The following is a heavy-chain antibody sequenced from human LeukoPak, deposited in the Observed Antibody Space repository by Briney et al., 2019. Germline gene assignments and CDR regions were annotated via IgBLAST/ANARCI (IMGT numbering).Heavy chain of an antibody. V-gene: IGHV3-30*18. D-gene: IGHD5-18*01. CDR1: GFTFSSYG. Sequence: GGSLRLSCAASGFTFSSYGMHWVRQAPGKGLEWVAVISFDGSNKYYADSVKDRFTISRDNSKKTLYLQMNSLRAEDTAVYYCAKDRDSGYSYGSLNAGDYWDQGTLVTVSS. J-gene: IGHJ4*02. CDR2: ISFDGSNK. CDR3: AKDRDSGYSYGSLNAGDY.